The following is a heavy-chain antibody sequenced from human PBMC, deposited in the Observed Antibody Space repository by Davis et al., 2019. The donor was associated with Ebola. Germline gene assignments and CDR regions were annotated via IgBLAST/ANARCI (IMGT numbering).Heavy chain of an antibody. CDR2: IYSGGST. D-gene: IGHD6-13*01. CDR1: GFTVSSNY. V-gene: IGHV3-53*01. Sequence: GESLKISCAASGFTVSSNYMSWVRQAPGKGLEWVSTIYSGGSTYYADSVKGRFTISRDNSKNTLYLQMNSLRAEDTAVYYCAKRGGAAARWFDPWGQGTLVTVSS. CDR3: AKRGGAAARWFDP. J-gene: IGHJ5*02.